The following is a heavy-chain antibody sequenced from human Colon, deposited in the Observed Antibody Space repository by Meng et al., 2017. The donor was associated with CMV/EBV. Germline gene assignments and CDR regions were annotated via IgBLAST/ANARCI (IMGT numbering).Heavy chain of an antibody. CDR1: YY. CDR3: ARNDIVVRPPAFYYFDS. V-gene: IGHV4-39*07. J-gene: IGHJ4*02. D-gene: IGHD1-1*01. CDR2: IYESGTT. Sequence: YYWAWIRQPPGKGLEWIGTIYESGTTYYSPSLKSRVTMSIDTSRNQFSLRLTYPTAADTAVYYCARNDIVVRPPAFYYFDSWGQGMLVTVSS.